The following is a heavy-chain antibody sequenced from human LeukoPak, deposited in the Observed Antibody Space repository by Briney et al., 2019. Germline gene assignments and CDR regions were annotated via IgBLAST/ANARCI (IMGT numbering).Heavy chain of an antibody. D-gene: IGHD3-10*01. V-gene: IGHV3-23*01. J-gene: IGHJ3*02. CDR3: AKDSSVLLWFGELSGDPHAAFDI. CDR2: IYGCGGRT. Sequence: GGFLRLSPAASGVTLCSHTMSWGRQAPGKGVEWGFAIYGCGGRTYYADSVKGRFTISRDNSKNTLYLQMNSLRAEDTAVYYCAKDSSVLLWFGELSGDPHAAFDIWGQGTMVTVSS. CDR1: GVTLCSHT.